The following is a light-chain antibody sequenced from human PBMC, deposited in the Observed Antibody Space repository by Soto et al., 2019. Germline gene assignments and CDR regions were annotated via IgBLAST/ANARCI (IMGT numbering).Light chain of an antibody. Sequence: QSVLTQPPSASGTPGQRLTISCSGSDSNIGNNFVYWYQQVPGTAPKLLIYRNDQRPSGVPDRFSGSKSGTSASLAISGLRSEDEADYYCAAWDDTLNGVFGAGTKVTVL. J-gene: IGLJ1*01. V-gene: IGLV1-47*01. CDR1: DSNIGNNF. CDR3: AAWDDTLNGV. CDR2: RND.